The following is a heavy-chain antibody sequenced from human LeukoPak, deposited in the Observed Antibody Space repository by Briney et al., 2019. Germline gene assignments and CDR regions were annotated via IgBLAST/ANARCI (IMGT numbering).Heavy chain of an antibody. V-gene: IGHV3-30*18. CDR2: ISYDGSNR. D-gene: IGHD6-13*01. J-gene: IGHJ5*02. Sequence: PGSSLRLSCAVSGFRFSSYGMHWVRQAPGKGLEWVAVISYDGSNRYYADSVKGRFTISRDKSKNTLDLQMNSLRAEDTAVYYCAKDGSITAAGGFDPWGQGTLVTVSS. CDR3: AKDGSITAAGGFDP. CDR1: GFRFSSYG.